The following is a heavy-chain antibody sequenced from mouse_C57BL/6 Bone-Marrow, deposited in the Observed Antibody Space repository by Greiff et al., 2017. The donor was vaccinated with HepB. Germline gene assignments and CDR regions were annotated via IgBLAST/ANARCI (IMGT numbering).Heavy chain of an antibody. J-gene: IGHJ2*01. Sequence: QVQLQQPGAELVKPGASVKMSCKASGYTFTSYWITWVKQRPGQGLEWIGDIYPGSGSTNYNEKFKSKATFTADTSSNTAYMQLSSLTTEDSAIYYCARSGTAQATDYWGQGTTLTVSS. CDR1: GYTFTSYW. D-gene: IGHD3-2*02. CDR3: ARSGTAQATDY. V-gene: IGHV1-55*01. CDR2: IYPGSGST.